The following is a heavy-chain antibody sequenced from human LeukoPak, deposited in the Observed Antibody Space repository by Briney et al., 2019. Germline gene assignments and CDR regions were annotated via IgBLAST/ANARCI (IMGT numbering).Heavy chain of an antibody. D-gene: IGHD3-16*02. CDR1: GYTFTGYY. V-gene: IGHV1-2*02. CDR2: VNPDSGGT. CDR3: ARGEMITFGGVIVISTFDI. Sequence: ASVKDSCKTSGYTFTGYYIQWVRQAPGQGLEWMGYVNPDSGGTNYAQEFQGRVTMTRDTSISTAYMELNRLRSDDTAVYYCARGEMITFGGVIVISTFDIWGQGTMVTVS. J-gene: IGHJ3*02.